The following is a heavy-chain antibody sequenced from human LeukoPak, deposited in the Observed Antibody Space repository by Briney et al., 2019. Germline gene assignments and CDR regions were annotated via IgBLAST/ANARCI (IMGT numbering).Heavy chain of an antibody. CDR2: IEPNSGDT. V-gene: IGHV1-2*02. Sequence: ASVKVSCKAFGYTFTSNYMHWVRQAPGQGLEWMGWIEPNSGDTNYPEKFQGRITMTRDTSISTAYMELSRLRSDDTAVYYCARDAIAAAGTQLPYYYYYMDVWGKGTTVTISS. CDR1: GYTFTSNY. CDR3: ARDAIAAAGTQLPYYYYYMDV. J-gene: IGHJ6*03. D-gene: IGHD6-13*01.